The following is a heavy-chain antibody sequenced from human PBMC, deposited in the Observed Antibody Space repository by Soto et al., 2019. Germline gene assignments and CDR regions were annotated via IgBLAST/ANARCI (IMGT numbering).Heavy chain of an antibody. V-gene: IGHV4-39*01. CDR2: IYYSGST. CDR1: GGSISSSSYY. D-gene: IGHD1-7*01. CDR3: ASGGYNWNFSAFDI. Sequence: TLSLTCTVSGGSISSSSYYWGWIRQPPGKGLEWIGSIYYSGSTYYNPSLKSRVTISVDTSKNQFSLKLSSVTAADTAVYYCASGGYNWNFSAFDIWGQGTMVTVSS. J-gene: IGHJ3*02.